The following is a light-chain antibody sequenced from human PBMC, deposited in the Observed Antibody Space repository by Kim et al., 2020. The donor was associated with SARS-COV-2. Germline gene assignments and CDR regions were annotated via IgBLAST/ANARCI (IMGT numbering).Light chain of an antibody. Sequence: LSPGERATLACRASQSVSSYVAWYQQKPGQAPRLLIYDASNRATGFPARFSGSGSGTDFTLTISSLEPEDSAVYYCQQRTNWPLTFGGGTKVDIK. CDR1: QSVSSY. CDR3: QQRTNWPLT. J-gene: IGKJ4*01. CDR2: DAS. V-gene: IGKV3-11*01.